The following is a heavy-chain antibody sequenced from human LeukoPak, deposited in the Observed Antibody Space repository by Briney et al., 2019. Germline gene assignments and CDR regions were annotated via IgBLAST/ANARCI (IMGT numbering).Heavy chain of an antibody. D-gene: IGHD1-1*01. J-gene: IGHJ4*02. CDR1: GFSFSSYA. V-gene: IGHV3-23*01. CDR2: LKGTGEK. CDR3: ARAGWVSNADAVW. Sequence: GGSLRLSCVASGFSFSSYAMSWVRQTPARGLEWVSSLKGTGEKYYADSVKGRFTLSRDDSRNTVYLQLNNLRVDDTGVYYCARAGWVSNADAVWWGQGTVVTVSS.